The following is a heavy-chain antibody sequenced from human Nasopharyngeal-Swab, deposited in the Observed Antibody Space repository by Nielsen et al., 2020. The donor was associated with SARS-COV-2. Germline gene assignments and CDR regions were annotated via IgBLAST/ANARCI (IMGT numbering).Heavy chain of an antibody. V-gene: IGHV3-49*02. D-gene: IGHD2-2*01. Sequence: WIRQPPGKGLAWVGFIRGKAYGGTTEYAASVKGRFTISRDDSKSIAYLQMNSLKTEDTAVYYCTRVVVGCSSTSCHPYYFDYWGQGTLVTVSS. CDR3: TRVVVGCSSTSCHPYYFDY. J-gene: IGHJ4*02. CDR2: IRGKAYGGTT.